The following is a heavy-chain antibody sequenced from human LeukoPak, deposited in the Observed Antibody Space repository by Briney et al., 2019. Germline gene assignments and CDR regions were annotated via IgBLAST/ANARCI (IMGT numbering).Heavy chain of an antibody. V-gene: IGHV1-3*01. Sequence: ASVKVSCTASGYTFTSYAMHWVRQAPGQRLEWMGWIDAGNGNTKYSQKFQGRVNITRDTSASTAYMELSSLRSEDTAVYYCASVPALIGSYYGMDVWGQGTTVTVSS. CDR1: GYTFTSYA. CDR3: ASVPALIGSYYGMDV. CDR2: IDAGNGNT. J-gene: IGHJ6*02. D-gene: IGHD2-2*01.